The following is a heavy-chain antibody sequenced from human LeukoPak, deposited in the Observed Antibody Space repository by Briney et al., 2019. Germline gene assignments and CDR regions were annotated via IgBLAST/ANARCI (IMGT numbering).Heavy chain of an antibody. CDR3: ATGGVVTATGLNYYYYMDV. CDR1: GYTFTIYY. D-gene: IGHD2-21*02. J-gene: IGHJ6*03. Sequence: ASVKVSFKASGYTFTIYYMHWVRQAPGQGREWMGIINPSGGSTSYAQKFQGRVTMTRDMSTSTVYMELSSLRSEDTAVYYCATGGVVTATGLNYYYYMDVWGKGTTVTVSS. V-gene: IGHV1-46*01. CDR2: INPSGGST.